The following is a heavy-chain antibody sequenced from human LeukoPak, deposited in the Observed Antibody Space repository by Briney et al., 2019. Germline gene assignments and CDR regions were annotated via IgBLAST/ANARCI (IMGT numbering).Heavy chain of an antibody. V-gene: IGHV4-34*01. CDR2: INHSGST. CDR1: GVSFSGYY. D-gene: IGHD1-1*01. CDR3: ARGGGTATGTTDWFDP. Sequence: PSETLSLTCAVYGVSFSGYYWSWIRQPPGKGLEWIGEINHSGSTNYNPSLKSRVTISVDTSKNQFSLKLSSVTAADTAVYYCARGGGTATGTTDWFDPWGQGTLVTVSS. J-gene: IGHJ5*02.